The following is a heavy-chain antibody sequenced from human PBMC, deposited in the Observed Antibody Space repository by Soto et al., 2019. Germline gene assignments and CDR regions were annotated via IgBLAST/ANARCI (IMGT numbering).Heavy chain of an antibody. CDR2: ISSGGDNT. J-gene: IGHJ3*02. D-gene: IGHD3-22*01. V-gene: IGHV3-23*01. Sequence: GGSLRLSCAASGFTFSSYAMSWVRQAPGKGLEWVSAISSGGDNTHYADSVKGRFTITRDNSKNMLYLEMNSLTVEDTAVYYCVRRAQYFDGTGFYAFDIWGQGTRVTVSS. CDR1: GFTFSSYA. CDR3: VRRAQYFDGTGFYAFDI.